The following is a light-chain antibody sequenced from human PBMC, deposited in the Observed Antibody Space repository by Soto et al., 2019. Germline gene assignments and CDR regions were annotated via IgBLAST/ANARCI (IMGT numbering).Light chain of an antibody. CDR1: SSNIGSGT. CDR2: NNN. V-gene: IGLV1-44*01. Sequence: QSVLTQPPSVSGTPGQRVTISCSGGSSNIGSGTVNWYQQLPGTAPKLLIYNNNQRPSGVPDRFSGSKSGTSGSLAISGLQSEDEAEYYCASWDDSLTGLYVFGTGTKLTVL. J-gene: IGLJ1*01. CDR3: ASWDDSLTGLYV.